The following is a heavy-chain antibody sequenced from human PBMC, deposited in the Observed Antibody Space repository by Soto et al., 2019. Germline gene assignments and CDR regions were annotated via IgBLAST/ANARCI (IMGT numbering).Heavy chain of an antibody. V-gene: IGHV3-23*01. J-gene: IGHJ1*01. CDR2: ISGTGRVT. D-gene: IGHD3-9*01. CDR3: AKDVHYDIVTGIEYFHH. Sequence: EVQLLESGGGLVQPGGSLKLSCAASEFTFSSYAMSWVRQAPGKGLEWVSGISGTGRVTNYAESVKGRFTISRDNPKSTLFLQMSSRRPEDTAVYYFAKDVHYDIVTGIEYFHHWGQGTLVTVSS. CDR1: EFTFSSYA.